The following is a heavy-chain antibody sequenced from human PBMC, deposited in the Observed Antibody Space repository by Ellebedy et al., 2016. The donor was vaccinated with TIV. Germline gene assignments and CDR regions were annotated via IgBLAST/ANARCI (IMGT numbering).Heavy chain of an antibody. CDR3: GRDGVTGNSRWDWLDP. V-gene: IGHV3-23*01. J-gene: IGHJ5*02. CDR1: GFTFTSYA. CDR2: ITHNGATT. D-gene: IGHD6-13*01. Sequence: PGGSLRLSCAASGFTFTSYAMTWVRQAPGKGLEWVSSITHNGATTYYADSVKGRFTISRDNSRNTLYLQMNSLRAEDSAIYFCGRDGVTGNSRWDWLDPWGQGTLVTVSS.